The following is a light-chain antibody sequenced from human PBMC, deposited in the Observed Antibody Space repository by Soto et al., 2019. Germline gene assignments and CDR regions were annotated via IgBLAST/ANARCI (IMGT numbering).Light chain of an antibody. CDR3: QQYSYSPPYT. Sequence: EIVLTQSPGTLSLSPGERATLSCRASQRVSSSYLAWYQHKPGQAPRLLIYGASNRATGIPDRFSGSGSGTDFTLTISRLEPEDFAVYYCQQYSYSPPYTFGQGTKLVIK. V-gene: IGKV3-20*01. J-gene: IGKJ2*01. CDR1: QRVSSSY. CDR2: GAS.